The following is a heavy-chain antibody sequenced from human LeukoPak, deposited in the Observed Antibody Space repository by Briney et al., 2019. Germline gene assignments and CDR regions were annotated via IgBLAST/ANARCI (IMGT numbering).Heavy chain of an antibody. CDR1: GGSVNGYY. CDR2: IHYSGLT. D-gene: IGHD1-7*01. V-gene: IGHV4-59*02. Sequence: SETLSLTCTVSGGSVNGYYWNWIRQAPGKGLEWIGFIHYSGLTVYSPSLQSRVSMSVDTSRNQFSLDLSSVTAADTALYYCARDPPEDEWNSLDSCGQGILVTVSS. J-gene: IGHJ4*02. CDR3: ARDPPEDEWNSLDS.